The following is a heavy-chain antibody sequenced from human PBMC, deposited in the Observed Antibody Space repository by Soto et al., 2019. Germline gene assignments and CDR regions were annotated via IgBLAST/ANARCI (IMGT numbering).Heavy chain of an antibody. CDR2: INHSGST. J-gene: IGHJ5*02. Sequence: PSETLSLTCAVYGGSFSGYYWSWIRQPPGKGLEWIGEINHSGSTNYNPSLKSRVTISVDTSKNQFSLKLSSVTAADTAVYYCARTRYENFWSGYYDWFDPWGQGTLVTVS. CDR1: GGSFSGYY. V-gene: IGHV4-34*01. CDR3: ARTRYENFWSGYYDWFDP. D-gene: IGHD3-3*01.